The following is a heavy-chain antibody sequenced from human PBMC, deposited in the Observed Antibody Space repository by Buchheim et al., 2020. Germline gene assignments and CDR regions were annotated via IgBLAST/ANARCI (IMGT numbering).Heavy chain of an antibody. V-gene: IGHV4-61*01. D-gene: IGHD2/OR15-2a*01. CDR3: ARGTTHYYYYGMDV. J-gene: IGHJ6*02. CDR2: IYYSGST. CDR1: GGSVSSGSYY. Sequence: QVQLQESGPGLVKPSETLSLTCTVSGGSVSSGSYYWSWIRQPPGKGLEWIGYIYYSGSTNYNPSLKSRVTISVETSKNQFSLKLSSVTAADTAVYYCARGTTHYYYYGMDVWGQGTT.